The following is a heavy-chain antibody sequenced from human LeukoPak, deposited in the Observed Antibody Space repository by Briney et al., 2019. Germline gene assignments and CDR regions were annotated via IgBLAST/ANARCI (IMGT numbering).Heavy chain of an antibody. J-gene: IGHJ4*01. CDR1: GGSISSSSYY. CDR2: IYYSGST. Sequence: SETLSLTCTVSGGSISSSSYYWGWIRQPPGKGLEWIGSIYYSGSTYYNPSLKSRVTISVDTSKNQFSLKLSSVTAADTAVYYCARLEWGSAGSGSFDHWGHGTLVTVSS. V-gene: IGHV4-39*01. CDR3: ARLEWGSAGSGSFDH. D-gene: IGHD6-25*01.